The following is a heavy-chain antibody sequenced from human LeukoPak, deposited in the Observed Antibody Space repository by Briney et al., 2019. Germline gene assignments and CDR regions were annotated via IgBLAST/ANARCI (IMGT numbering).Heavy chain of an antibody. Sequence: ASVKVSCKASGYIFTGYYIHWVRQAPGQGLEWMGWINPNSGGTNYAQRFHGRVAMTRDTSISTAYMELSRLRSDDTAVYYCAREDSSGWYGLDYWGQGTLVTVSS. CDR2: INPNSGGT. CDR3: AREDSSGWYGLDY. D-gene: IGHD6-19*01. CDR1: GYIFTGYY. V-gene: IGHV1-2*02. J-gene: IGHJ4*02.